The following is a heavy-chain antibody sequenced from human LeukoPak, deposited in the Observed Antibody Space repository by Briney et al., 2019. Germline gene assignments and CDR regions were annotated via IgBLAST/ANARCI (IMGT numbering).Heavy chain of an antibody. CDR1: GGSISSSSYY. CDR3: AGEATVQLFDY. V-gene: IGHV4-39*07. J-gene: IGHJ4*02. D-gene: IGHD4-11*01. Sequence: SETLSLTCTVSGGSISSSSYYWGWIRQPPGKGLEWIGSIYYSGSTYYNPSLKSRVTISVDTSKNQFSLKLSSVTAADTAVYYCAGEATVQLFDYWGQGTLVTVSS. CDR2: IYYSGST.